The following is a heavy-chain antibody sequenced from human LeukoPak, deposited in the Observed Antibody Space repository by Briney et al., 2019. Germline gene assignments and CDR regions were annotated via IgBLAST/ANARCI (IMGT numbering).Heavy chain of an antibody. J-gene: IGHJ5*02. V-gene: IGHV4-38-2*02. Sequence: SETLSLTCTVSGYSISSGYYWGWIRQPPGRGLEWIGSIYHSGSTYYNPSLKSRVTISVDTSKNQFSLKLSSVTAADTAVYYCARHRCSGGSCYPMNWFDPWGQGTLVTVSS. CDR2: IYHSGST. D-gene: IGHD2-15*01. CDR3: ARHRCSGGSCYPMNWFDP. CDR1: GYSISSGYY.